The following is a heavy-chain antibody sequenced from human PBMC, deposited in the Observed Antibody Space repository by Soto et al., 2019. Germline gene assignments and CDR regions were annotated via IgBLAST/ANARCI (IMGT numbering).Heavy chain of an antibody. Sequence: QLQLQESGPGLVKPSETLSLTCTVSGGSISSSRYYWGRIRQPPGKGLVWIGSIFYSGSTYYNPSLKSRVTISVDSSKSQFSLNLSSVTAADTVVYYCARLNGYFDYWGQGTLVTVSS. J-gene: IGHJ4*02. D-gene: IGHD2-8*01. CDR3: ARLNGYFDY. CDR1: GGSISSSRYY. V-gene: IGHV4-39*01. CDR2: IFYSGST.